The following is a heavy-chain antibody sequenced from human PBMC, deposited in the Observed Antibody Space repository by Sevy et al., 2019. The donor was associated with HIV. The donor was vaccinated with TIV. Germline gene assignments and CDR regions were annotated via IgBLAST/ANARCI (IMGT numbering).Heavy chain of an antibody. J-gene: IGHJ6*02. CDR3: ARRRLLAYGEFPQGPSHYYYGMDV. CDR1: GYTFTSYG. D-gene: IGHD3-10*01. V-gene: IGHV1-18*01. CDR2: ISAYNGNT. Sequence: ASVKVSCKASGYTFTSYGISWVRQAPGQGLEWMVWISAYNGNTNYAQKLQGRVTMTTDTSTSTAYMELRSQRSDDTAVYYCARRRLLAYGEFPQGPSHYYYGMDVWGQGTTVTVSS.